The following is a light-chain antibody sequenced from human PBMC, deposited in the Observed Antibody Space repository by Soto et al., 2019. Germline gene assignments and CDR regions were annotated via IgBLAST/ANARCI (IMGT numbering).Light chain of an antibody. V-gene: IGKV3-20*01. Sequence: EIVLTQSPGTLSLSPGERATLSSRATQSVSSRYLAWYQQKPGQAPRLLIYDASSRATGIPDRFSGSGSGTDFTLNISRLEPEDFAVYYCQQYGRSLTFGGGTKVEIK. J-gene: IGKJ4*02. CDR2: DAS. CDR1: QSVSSRY. CDR3: QQYGRSLT.